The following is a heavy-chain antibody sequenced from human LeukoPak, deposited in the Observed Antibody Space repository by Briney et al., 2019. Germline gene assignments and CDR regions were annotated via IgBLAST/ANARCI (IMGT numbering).Heavy chain of an antibody. CDR2: INHSGST. J-gene: IGHJ4*02. D-gene: IGHD6-6*01. V-gene: IGHV4-34*01. CDR3: ASFSSSSSSFDY. CDR1: GGSFSGYY. Sequence: PSETLSHTCAVYGGSFSGYYWSWIRQPPGKGLEWIGEINHSGSTNYNPSLKSRVTISVDTSKNQFSLKLSSVTAADTAVYYCASFSSSSSSFDYWGQGTLVTVSS.